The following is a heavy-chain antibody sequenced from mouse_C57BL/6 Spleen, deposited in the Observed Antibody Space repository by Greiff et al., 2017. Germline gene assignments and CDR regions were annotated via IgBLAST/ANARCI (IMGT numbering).Heavy chain of an antibody. D-gene: IGHD1-1*01. V-gene: IGHV1-76*01. CDR2: IYPGSGNT. Sequence: VKLKQSGAELVRPGASVKLSCKASGYTFTDYWMNWVKQRPGQGLEWIARIYPGSGNTYYNEKFKGKATLTAEKSSSTAYMQLSSLTSEDSAVYFCARRRYRDDYAMDYWGQGTSVTVSS. CDR1: GYTFTDYW. CDR3: ARRRYRDDYAMDY. J-gene: IGHJ4*01.